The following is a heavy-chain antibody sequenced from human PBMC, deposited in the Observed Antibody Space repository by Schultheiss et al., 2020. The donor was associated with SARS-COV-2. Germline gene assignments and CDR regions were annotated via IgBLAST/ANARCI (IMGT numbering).Heavy chain of an antibody. D-gene: IGHD5-12*01. V-gene: IGHV3-30*01. CDR3: ARDPNGYDSH. CDR2: ISYDGSNK. Sequence: SCAASGFTFSSYAMHWVRQAPGKGLEWVAVISYDGSNKYYADSVKGRFTISRDNSKNTLYLQMNSLRAEDTAVYYCARDPNGYDSHWGQGTLVTVSS. CDR1: GFTFSSYA. J-gene: IGHJ4*02.